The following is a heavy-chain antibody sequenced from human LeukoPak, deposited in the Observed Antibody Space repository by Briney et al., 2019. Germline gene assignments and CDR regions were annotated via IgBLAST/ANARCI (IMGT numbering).Heavy chain of an antibody. CDR1: GFTFSSYS. CDR3: ARGDYDSSGFIDY. D-gene: IGHD3-22*01. J-gene: IGHJ4*02. V-gene: IGHV3-48*04. CDR2: ISSSSSTI. Sequence: PGGSLRLSCAASGFTFSSYSMNWVRQAPGKGLEWVSSISSSSSTIYYADSVKGRFTISRDNAKNSLYLQMNSLRAEDTAVYYCARGDYDSSGFIDYWGQGTLVTVSS.